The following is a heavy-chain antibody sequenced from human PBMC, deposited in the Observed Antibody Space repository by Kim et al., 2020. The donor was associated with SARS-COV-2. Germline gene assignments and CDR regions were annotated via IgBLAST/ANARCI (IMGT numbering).Heavy chain of an antibody. CDR2: IIPIFGTA. Sequence: SVKVSCKASGGTFSSYAISWVRQAPGQGLEWMGGIIPIFGTANYAQKFQGRVTITAEESTSTAYMELSSLRSEDTAVYYCARGAGGSGYIKTTYYFDYWGQGTLVTVSS. CDR1: GGTFSSYA. D-gene: IGHD3-22*01. V-gene: IGHV1-69*13. CDR3: ARGAGGSGYIKTTYYFDY. J-gene: IGHJ4*02.